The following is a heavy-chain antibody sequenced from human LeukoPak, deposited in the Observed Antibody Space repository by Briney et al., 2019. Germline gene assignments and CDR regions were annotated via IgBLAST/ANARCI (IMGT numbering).Heavy chain of an antibody. CDR3: ARDRGYSGTSYGMDV. J-gene: IGHJ6*02. D-gene: IGHD5-12*01. Sequence: GASVKVSCKTSSYIFTNYGIIWMRQAPGQGLEWMGWISAYNGNPNYAQKFQGRVTMTTDTSTSTAYMELRSLRSDDTAVYYCARDRGYSGTSYGMDVWGQGTTVTVSS. CDR1: SYIFTNYG. CDR2: ISAYNGNP. V-gene: IGHV1-18*01.